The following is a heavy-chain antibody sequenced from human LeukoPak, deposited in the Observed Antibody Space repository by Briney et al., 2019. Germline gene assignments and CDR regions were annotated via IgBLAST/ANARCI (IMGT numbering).Heavy chain of an antibody. J-gene: IGHJ2*01. D-gene: IGHD2-21*01. CDR3: ARGGIVVSDFDL. V-gene: IGHV4-59*01. Sequence: SETLSLTCTVSGGSISSYYWNWIRQPPGKGLEWIGNIYYSGTTNYNPSLKSRVTISVDTSKNQFSLKLSSVTAADTAVYYCARGGIVVSDFDLWGRGTLVTVSS. CDR2: IYYSGTT. CDR1: GGSISSYY.